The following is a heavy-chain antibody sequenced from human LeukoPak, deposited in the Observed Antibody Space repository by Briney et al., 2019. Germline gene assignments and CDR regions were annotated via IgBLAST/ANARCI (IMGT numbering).Heavy chain of an antibody. D-gene: IGHD5-18*01. CDR3: ARITATRMVSALDL. CDR1: GGSISDYY. V-gene: IGHV4-4*07. Sequence: SETLSLTCTVSGGSISDYYWSWIRQPAGGGLEYFGRIYSSGSTDYNPSLKSRVTMSIDTSKNQFSLKVGFVTAADTAVYYCARITATRMVSALDLWGPGILVTVSS. CDR2: IYSSGST. J-gene: IGHJ5*02.